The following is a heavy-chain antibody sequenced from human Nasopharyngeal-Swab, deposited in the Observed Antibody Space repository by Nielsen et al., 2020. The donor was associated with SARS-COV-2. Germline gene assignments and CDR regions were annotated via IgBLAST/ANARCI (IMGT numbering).Heavy chain of an antibody. J-gene: IGHJ4*02. CDR2: IYYSGST. D-gene: IGHD3-3*01. Sequence: WILQPPGKGLEWIGYIYYSGSTNYNPSLKSRVTISVDTSKNQFSLKLSSVTAADTAVYYCASQNFWSGYYKRDPIDYWGQGTLVTVSS. CDR3: ASQNFWSGYYKRDPIDY. V-gene: IGHV4-61*07.